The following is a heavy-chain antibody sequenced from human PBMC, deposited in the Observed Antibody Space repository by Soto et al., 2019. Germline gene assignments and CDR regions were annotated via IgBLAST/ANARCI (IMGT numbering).Heavy chain of an antibody. CDR1: GYSFTSYW. CDR3: ARLPGKDCSSTSCSRWSWFDP. D-gene: IGHD2-2*01. V-gene: IGHV5-51*01. J-gene: IGHJ5*02. Sequence: GESLKISCKGSGYSFTSYWIGWVRQMPGKGLEWMGIIYPGDSDTRYSPSFQGQVTISADKSISTAYLQWSSLKASDTAMYYCARLPGKDCSSTSCSRWSWFDPWGQGTLVTVSS. CDR2: IYPGDSDT.